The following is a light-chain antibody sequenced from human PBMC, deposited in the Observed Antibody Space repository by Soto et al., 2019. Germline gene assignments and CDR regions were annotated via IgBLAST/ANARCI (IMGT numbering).Light chain of an antibody. CDR2: KAS. CDR3: QQYNSYLWT. CDR1: QSTSSW. J-gene: IGKJ1*01. V-gene: IGKV1-5*03. Sequence: DIQMTQSPSTLSASVGDRVTITCRASQSTSSWLAWYQQIPGKAPKLLIYKASTLESGVPSRFSGSGSGTEFTLTISSLQPDDFATYYCQQYNSYLWTFGQGTKVEIK.